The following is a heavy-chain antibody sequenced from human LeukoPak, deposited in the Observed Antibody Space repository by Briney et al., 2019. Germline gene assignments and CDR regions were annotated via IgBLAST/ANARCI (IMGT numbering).Heavy chain of an antibody. CDR2: ISAYNGNT. CDR1: GYTFTSYG. J-gene: IGHJ5*02. D-gene: IGHD1-26*01. V-gene: IGHV1-18*03. CDR3: ARAGSGSHNWFDP. Sequence: ASVRVSYKASGYTFTSYGIIWVRQAPGQGLEWMGWISAYNGNTHYAQKLQGKVTMTTDTSTSTDYMELRRLRSDDMAVYYCARAGSGSHNWFDPWGQGTVVTVTS.